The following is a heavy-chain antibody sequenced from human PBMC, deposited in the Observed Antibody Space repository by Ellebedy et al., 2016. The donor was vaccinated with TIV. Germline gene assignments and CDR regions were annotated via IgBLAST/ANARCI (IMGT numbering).Heavy chain of an antibody. CDR2: IIPILGIA. V-gene: IGHV1-69*04. J-gene: IGHJ6*02. CDR3: ARGGIAVAGGIYGMDV. Sequence: SVKVSXKASGGTFSSYAISWVRQAPGQGLEWMGRIIPILGIANYAQKFQGRVTITADKSTSTAYMELSSLRSEDTAVYYCARGGIAVAGGIYGMDVWGQGTTVTVSS. D-gene: IGHD6-19*01. CDR1: GGTFSSYA.